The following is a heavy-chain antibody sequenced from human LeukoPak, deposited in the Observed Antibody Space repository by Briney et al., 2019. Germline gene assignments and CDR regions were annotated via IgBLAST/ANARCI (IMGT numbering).Heavy chain of an antibody. Sequence: SETLSLTCTVSGYSISSGYYWGWIRQPPGEGLEWIGSIYHSGNTYYNPSLKSRVTISVDTSKNQFSLKLSSVTAADTAVYFCARGRVSSSSWYSTYYYYFYMDVWGKGTTVTVSS. CDR2: IYHSGNT. CDR3: ARGRVSSSSWYSTYYYYFYMDV. CDR1: GYSISSGYY. D-gene: IGHD6-13*01. J-gene: IGHJ6*03. V-gene: IGHV4-38-2*02.